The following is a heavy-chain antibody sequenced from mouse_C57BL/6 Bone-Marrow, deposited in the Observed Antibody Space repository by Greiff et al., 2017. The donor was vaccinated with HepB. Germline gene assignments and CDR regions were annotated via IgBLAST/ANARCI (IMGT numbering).Heavy chain of an antibody. CDR2: INPNNGGT. D-gene: IGHD3-2*02. J-gene: IGHJ2*01. CDR1: GYTFTDYN. V-gene: IGHV1-18*01. Sequence: VQLQQSGPELVKPGASVKIPCKASGYTFTDYNMDWVKQSHGKSLEWIGDINPNNGGTIYNQKFKGKATLTVDKSSSTAYMELRSLTSEDTAVYYCARRDSSGYQYYFDYWGQGTTLTVSS. CDR3: ARRDSSGYQYYFDY.